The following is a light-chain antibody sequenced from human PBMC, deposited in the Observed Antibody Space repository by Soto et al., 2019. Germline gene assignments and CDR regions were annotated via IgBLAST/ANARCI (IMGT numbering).Light chain of an antibody. V-gene: IGKV3-11*01. J-gene: IGKJ2*01. CDR3: QQRTNWLYT. CDR2: GAS. Sequence: EIVLTQSPATLSLSPGERATLSCRASQSVSSHLAWYQQKPGQAPRLLIYGASNRATGIPARFSGSGSGTDFTLNISSLEPEDFAVYYCQQRTNWLYTFGQGTKLEIK. CDR1: QSVSSH.